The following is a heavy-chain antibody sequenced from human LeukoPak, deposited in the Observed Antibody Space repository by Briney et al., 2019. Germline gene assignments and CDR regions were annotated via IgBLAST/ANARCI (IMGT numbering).Heavy chain of an antibody. CDR1: GGSISSYY. V-gene: IGHV4-59*01. CDR3: ASTDYEGAFDI. CDR2: IYYSGST. Sequence: TSETLSLTCTVSGGSISSYYWSWIRQPPWKGLEWIGYIYYSGSTNYNPSLKSRVTISVDTSKNQFSLKLSSVTAADTAVYYCASTDYEGAFDIWGQGTMVTVSS. D-gene: IGHD4-17*01. J-gene: IGHJ3*02.